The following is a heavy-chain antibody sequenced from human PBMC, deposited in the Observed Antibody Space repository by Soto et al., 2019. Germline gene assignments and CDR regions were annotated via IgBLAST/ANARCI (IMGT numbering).Heavy chain of an antibody. D-gene: IGHD3-10*01. V-gene: IGHV6-1*01. CDR1: GDSVCSSSAA. J-gene: IGHJ5*02. Sequence: QTLSLTCAISGDSVCSSSAAWNWIRQSPSKGLEWLGRTYYRSKWYNDYAVSVKSRITINPDTSKNQFSLQLNSVTPEDTAVYYCARARILWFGELLPFDPWGQGTLVTVSS. CDR3: ARARILWFGELLPFDP. CDR2: TYYRSKWYN.